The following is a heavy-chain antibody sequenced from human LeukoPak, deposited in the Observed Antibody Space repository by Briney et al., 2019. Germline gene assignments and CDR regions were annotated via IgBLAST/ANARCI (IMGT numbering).Heavy chain of an antibody. CDR1: GGTFSSYA. CDR2: IIPIFGTA. V-gene: IGHV1-69*13. CDR3: ASSIAVALGDAFDI. D-gene: IGHD6-19*01. Sequence: SVKVSCKASGGTFSSYAISWVRQAPGQGLEWMGGIIPIFGTANYAQKFQGRVTITADESTSTAYMELSSLRSEDTAVYYCASSIAVALGDAFDIWGQGTMVTVSS. J-gene: IGHJ3*02.